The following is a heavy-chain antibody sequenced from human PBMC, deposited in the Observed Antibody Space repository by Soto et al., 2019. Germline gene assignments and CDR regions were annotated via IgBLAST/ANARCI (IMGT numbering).Heavy chain of an antibody. D-gene: IGHD2-2*01. CDR3: ARGYCTTTICDPWFDP. V-gene: IGHV5-51*01. Sequence: GESLKISCTGVGYSFTSYWIGWVRQMPGKGLEWMGIIYPGDSDTRYSPSFQGQVTISADKSITTAYLQWSSLKASDTAMYYCARGYCTTTICDPWFDPWGQGXLVTVSS. J-gene: IGHJ5*02. CDR2: IYPGDSDT. CDR1: GYSFTSYW.